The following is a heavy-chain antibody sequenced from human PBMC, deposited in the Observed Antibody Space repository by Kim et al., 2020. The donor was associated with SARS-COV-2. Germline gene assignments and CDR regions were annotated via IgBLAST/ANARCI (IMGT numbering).Heavy chain of an antibody. CDR1: RNIFSGFT. V-gene: IGHV1-3*01. CDR3: ARDDGGAGWSWPH. D-gene: IGHD6-19*01. CDR2: INVDNGNT. J-gene: IGHJ4*02. Sequence: ASVKVSCKASRNIFSGFTIHWLRQAPGQGLEWMGWINVDNGNTIYSQHFQGRVTVSSDASASTAYLELSSLRSEDTAVYYCARDDGGAGWSWPHWGQGTRVTVSA.